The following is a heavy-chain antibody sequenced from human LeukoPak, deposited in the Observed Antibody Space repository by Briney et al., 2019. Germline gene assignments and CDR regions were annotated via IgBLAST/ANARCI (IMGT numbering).Heavy chain of an antibody. CDR3: ARDVGGGRDGDNYYYYYYMDV. J-gene: IGHJ6*03. Sequence: SVKVSCKASGGTFSSYAISWVRQAPGQGLEWMGRIIPIFGTANYAQKFQGRVTITADESTSTAYMELSSLRSEDTAVYYCARDVGGGRDGDNYYYYYYMDVWGKGTTVTVSS. CDR2: IIPIFGTA. D-gene: IGHD5-24*01. V-gene: IGHV1-69*13. CDR1: GGTFSSYA.